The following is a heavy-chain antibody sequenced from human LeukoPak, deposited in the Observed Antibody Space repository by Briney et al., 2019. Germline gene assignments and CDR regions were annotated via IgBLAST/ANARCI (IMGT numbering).Heavy chain of an antibody. CDR3: ARDRSKARRWIYYYYYYMDV. CDR2: IKQDGSEK. J-gene: IGHJ6*03. V-gene: IGHV3-7*01. Sequence: TGGSLRLSCAASGFTFSSYWMSWVRQAPGKGLEWVANIKQDGSEKYYVDSVKGRFTISRDNAKNSLYLQMNSLRAEDTAVYYCARDRSKARRWIYYYYYYMDVWGKGTTVTVSS. D-gene: IGHD2-2*01. CDR1: GFTFSSYW.